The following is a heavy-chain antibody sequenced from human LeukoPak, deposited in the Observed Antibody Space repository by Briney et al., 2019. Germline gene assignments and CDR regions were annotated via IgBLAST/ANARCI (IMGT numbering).Heavy chain of an antibody. J-gene: IGHJ4*02. V-gene: IGHV3-7*01. CDR1: GFSFSNYW. D-gene: IGHD3-10*01. CDR2: IKTDGSET. Sequence: GGSLRLSCAASGFSFSNYWMGWVRQAPGKGLACVANIKTDGSETYYVDSVKGRFTISRDNAKNSLFLQMNSLRAEDTAIYYCVSAIRGSPIDYWGQGTLVAVSS. CDR3: VSAIRGSPIDY.